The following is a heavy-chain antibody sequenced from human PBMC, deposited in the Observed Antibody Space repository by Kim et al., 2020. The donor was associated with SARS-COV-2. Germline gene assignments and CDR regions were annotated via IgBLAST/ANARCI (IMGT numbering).Heavy chain of an antibody. CDR1: GGSISSYY. CDR2: IYYSGST. J-gene: IGHJ3*02. V-gene: IGHV4-59*01. CDR3: ARVSYDSSGLDAFDI. D-gene: IGHD3-22*01. Sequence: SETLSLTCTVSGGSISSYYWSWIRQPPGKGLEWIGYIYYSGSTNYNPSLKSRVTISVDTSKNQFSLKLSSVTAADTAVYYCARVSYDSSGLDAFDIWGQGTMVTVSS.